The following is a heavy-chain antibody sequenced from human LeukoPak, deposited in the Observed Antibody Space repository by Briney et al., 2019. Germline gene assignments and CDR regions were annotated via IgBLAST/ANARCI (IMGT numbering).Heavy chain of an antibody. D-gene: IGHD3-10*01. CDR1: GYTFTSYG. Sequence: GASVKVSCKASGYTFTSYGISWVRQAPGQGLEWMGWISAYNGNTNYAQKLQGRVTMTTDTSTSTAYMELRSLRSDNTAVHYCAREGSDYYGSGSYYNHFDYWGQGTLVAVSS. CDR2: ISAYNGNT. V-gene: IGHV1-18*04. J-gene: IGHJ4*02. CDR3: AREGSDYYGSGSYYNHFDY.